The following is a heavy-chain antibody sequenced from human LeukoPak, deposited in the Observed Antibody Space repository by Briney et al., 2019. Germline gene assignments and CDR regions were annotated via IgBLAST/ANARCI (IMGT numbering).Heavy chain of an antibody. CDR2: IYHSGST. Sequence: SQTLSLTCAVSGGSISSGGYSWSWIRQPPGKGLEWIGYIYHSGSTYYNPSLKSRVTISVDRSKNQFSLKLSSVTAADTAVYYCAREVRGHFDYWGQGTLVTVSS. V-gene: IGHV4-30-2*01. CDR3: AREVRGHFDY. D-gene: IGHD3-10*01. CDR1: GGSISSGGYS. J-gene: IGHJ4*02.